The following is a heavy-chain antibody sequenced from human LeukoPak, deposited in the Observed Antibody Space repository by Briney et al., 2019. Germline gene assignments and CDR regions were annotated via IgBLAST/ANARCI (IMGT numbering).Heavy chain of an antibody. V-gene: IGHV3-23*01. CDR2: LGSGGRGS. D-gene: IGHD4-17*01. CDR3: AITRETVTSA. J-gene: IGHJ5*02. CDR1: GFTFSGYA. Sequence: GGPLRLSCAPSGFTFSGYAMSWVRQAPGEIPEWVSALGSGGRGSHYADSVKGRFTISRDNSRNTLYLQMSSLRADDTAVYFCAITRETVTSAWGRGILVTVSS.